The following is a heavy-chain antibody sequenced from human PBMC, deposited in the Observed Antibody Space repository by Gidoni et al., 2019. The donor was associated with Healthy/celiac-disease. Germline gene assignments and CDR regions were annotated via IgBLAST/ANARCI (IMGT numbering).Heavy chain of an antibody. D-gene: IGHD6-25*01. CDR3: TRDIGKYSSALMDV. Sequence: VQLVESGGGLVQPGRLLRLSCPASGFTFGHYAMSWVRQAPGKGLEWVGFIRSKAYGGTTEYAATVKVRFTISRDNTKSIAYLQMNSLKTEDTAVYYCTRDIGKYSSALMDVWGQGTTVTVSS. V-gene: IGHV3-49*04. CDR1: GFTFGHYA. CDR2: IRSKAYGGTT. J-gene: IGHJ6*02.